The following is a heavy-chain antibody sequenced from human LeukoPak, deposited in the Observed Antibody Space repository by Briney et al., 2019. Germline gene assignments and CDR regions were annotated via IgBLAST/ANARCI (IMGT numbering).Heavy chain of an antibody. CDR2: INSDGSTT. D-gene: IGHD5-18*01. V-gene: IGHV3-74*01. Sequence: GGSLRLSCAASGFTFSSYWMHWVRQAPGKGLEWVSRINSDGSTTNYADSVKGRFTVSRDNAKNTMYLQMNSLRAEDSAVYYCARALGYSYGYGIYWGQGTLVTVSS. CDR3: ARALGYSYGYGIY. CDR1: GFTFSSYW. J-gene: IGHJ4*02.